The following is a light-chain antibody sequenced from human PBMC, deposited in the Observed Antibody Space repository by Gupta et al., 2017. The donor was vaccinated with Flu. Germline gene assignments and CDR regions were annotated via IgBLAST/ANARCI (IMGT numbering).Light chain of an antibody. CDR2: RDT. CDR1: NIGSKS. V-gene: IGLV3-9*01. Sequence: SYELTQPLSVSVALGQTARITCGGNNIGSKSVHWYQQKPGQAPVLVIYRDTNRPSGIPERFSGSTSMNTATLTISSAQAGDEADYYCQVGDSSTYGVFGGGTRLTVL. J-gene: IGLJ3*02. CDR3: QVGDSSTYGV.